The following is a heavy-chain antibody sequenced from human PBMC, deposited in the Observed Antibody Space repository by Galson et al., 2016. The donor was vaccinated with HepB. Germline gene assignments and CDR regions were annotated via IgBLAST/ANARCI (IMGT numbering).Heavy chain of an antibody. CDR2: INSDGSST. V-gene: IGHV3-74*01. Sequence: SLRLSCAASGFTFTRYWMHWVRQAPGKGLVWVSRINSDGSSTTYADSVKGRFTISRDNAKNTLDLQMNSLIAEDTALYYCVREDYGDDPIYYYYYGMDVWGQGTTVTVSS. CDR3: VREDYGDDPIYYYYYGMDV. D-gene: IGHD4-17*01. J-gene: IGHJ6*02. CDR1: GFTFTRYW.